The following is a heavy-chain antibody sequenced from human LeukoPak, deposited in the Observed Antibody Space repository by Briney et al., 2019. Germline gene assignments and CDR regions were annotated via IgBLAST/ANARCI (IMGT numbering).Heavy chain of an antibody. CDR2: INPNSGGT. Sequence: ASVKVSCKASGYTFTGYYMHWVRQAPGQGLEWMGRINPNSGGTNYAQKFQGRVTMTRDTSISTAYMELSRLRSDATAVYYCARELTGGEFDYWGQGTLVTVSS. D-gene: IGHD3-10*01. J-gene: IGHJ4*02. CDR1: GYTFTGYY. V-gene: IGHV1-2*06. CDR3: ARELTGGEFDY.